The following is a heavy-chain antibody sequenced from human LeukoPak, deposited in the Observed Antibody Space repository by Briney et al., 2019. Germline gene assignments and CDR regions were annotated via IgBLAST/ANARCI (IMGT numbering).Heavy chain of an antibody. Sequence: ASVKVSCKASGYTFTSYYMHWVRQAPGQGLEWMGIINPSGGSRSYAQKFQGRVTMTRDTSTSTVYMELSSLRSEDTAVYYCARGGENIVVVPAAIWPVDYWGQGTLVTVSS. D-gene: IGHD2-2*01. CDR1: GYTFTSYY. V-gene: IGHV1-46*01. CDR2: INPSGGSR. J-gene: IGHJ4*02. CDR3: ARGGENIVVVPAAIWPVDY.